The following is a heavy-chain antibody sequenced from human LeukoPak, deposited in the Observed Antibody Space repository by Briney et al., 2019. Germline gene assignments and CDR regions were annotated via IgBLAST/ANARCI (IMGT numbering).Heavy chain of an antibody. CDR3: ARVNSAWYGALDY. D-gene: IGHD6-19*01. CDR1: GGSISSYY. Sequence: SETLSLTCTVSGGSISSYYWSWIRQPPGKGLEWIGYIYYTGTTNYNPSLNSRVTISVDTSKNQFSLKLSSVTAADTAVYYCARVNSAWYGALDYWGQGTMVTVFS. V-gene: IGHV4-59*01. CDR2: IYYTGTT. J-gene: IGHJ4*02.